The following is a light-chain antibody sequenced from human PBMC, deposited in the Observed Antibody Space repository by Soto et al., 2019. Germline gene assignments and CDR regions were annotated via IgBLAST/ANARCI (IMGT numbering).Light chain of an antibody. V-gene: IGLV2-14*01. CDR3: SSYTSSSTLVL. CDR1: SSDVGDYNS. Sequence: QSVLTQPASVSGSPGQSITISCTGSSSDVGDYNSVSWYQQHPGKAPKLMIYDVTDRPSGVSDRFAGSKSGNTASLTISGLQAEDEAEYYCSSYTSSSTLVLFGGGTKLTVL. CDR2: DVT. J-gene: IGLJ2*01.